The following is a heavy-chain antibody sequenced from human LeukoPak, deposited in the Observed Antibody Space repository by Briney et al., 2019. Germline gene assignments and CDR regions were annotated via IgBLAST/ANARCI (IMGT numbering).Heavy chain of an antibody. CDR2: ISDSGGIT. Sequence: SGGSLRLSCADSGFSFSSYTMNWVRQAPGKGLEWVSGISDSGGITYYADSVKGRFTISRDNSKNTLYLQMNSLRAEDTAVYYCAKDARRTFGLSSGLYRGSYYFDYWGQGTLVTVSS. V-gene: IGHV3-23*01. CDR3: AKDARRTFGLSSGLYRGSYYFDY. CDR1: GFSFSSYT. D-gene: IGHD6-19*01. J-gene: IGHJ4*02.